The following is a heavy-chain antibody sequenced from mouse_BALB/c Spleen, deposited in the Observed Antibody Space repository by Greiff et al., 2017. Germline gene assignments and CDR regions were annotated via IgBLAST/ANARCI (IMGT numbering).Heavy chain of an antibody. J-gene: IGHJ4*01. CDR2: INSNGGST. CDR3: ARADGRLPYYAMDY. CDR1: GFTFSSYY. Sequence: EVMLVESGGGLVKLGGSLKLSCAASGFTFSSYYMSWVRQTPEKRLELVAAINSNGGSTYYPDTVKGRFTISRDNAKNTLYLQMSSLKSEDTALYYCARADGRLPYYAMDYWGQGTSVTVSS. V-gene: IGHV5-6-2*01. D-gene: IGHD2-4*01.